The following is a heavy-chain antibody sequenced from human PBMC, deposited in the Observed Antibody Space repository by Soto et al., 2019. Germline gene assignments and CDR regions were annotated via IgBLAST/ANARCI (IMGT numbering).Heavy chain of an antibody. CDR2: IIPILGIA. V-gene: IGHV1-69*02. D-gene: IGHD1-26*01. J-gene: IGHJ4*02. Sequence: SVKVSCKASGGTFSIYTISWVRQAPGQGLEWMGRIIPILGIANYAQKFQGRVTITADKSTSTAYMELSSLRSEDTAVYYCARALGSSSGPTFDYWGQGTLVTVSS. CDR3: ARALGSSSGPTFDY. CDR1: GGTFSIYT.